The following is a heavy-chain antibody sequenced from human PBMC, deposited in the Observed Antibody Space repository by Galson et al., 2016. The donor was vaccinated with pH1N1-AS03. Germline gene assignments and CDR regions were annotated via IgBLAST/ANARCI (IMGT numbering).Heavy chain of an antibody. CDR1: GLTFSNYW. V-gene: IGHV3-74*01. J-gene: IGHJ4*02. CDR2: IKSGGGDT. CDR3: ARDPDPNNIGWYYFDN. Sequence: SLRLSCAASGLTFSNYWMHWVRQVPGRGLMWVSGIKSGGGDTRYADSVKGRFIISRDDAKNTLYLQMNSLGAEDTALYYCARDPDPNNIGWYYFDNWGQRILVTVSS. D-gene: IGHD6-19*01.